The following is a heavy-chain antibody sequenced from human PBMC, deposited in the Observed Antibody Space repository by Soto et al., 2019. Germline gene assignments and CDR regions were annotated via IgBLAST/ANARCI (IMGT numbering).Heavy chain of an antibody. V-gene: IGHV4-59*01. CDR2: IYYSGST. Sequence: QVQLQESGPGLVKPSETLSLTCTVSGGSISSYYWSWIRQPPGKGLEWIGYIYYSGSTNYNPSLKRRVTISVDTSKNQFSLKLSSVTAADTAVYYCARELTSYYSGSGSYPTYFDYWGQGTLVTVSS. D-gene: IGHD3-10*01. CDR3: ARELTSYYSGSGSYPTYFDY. J-gene: IGHJ4*02. CDR1: GGSISSYY.